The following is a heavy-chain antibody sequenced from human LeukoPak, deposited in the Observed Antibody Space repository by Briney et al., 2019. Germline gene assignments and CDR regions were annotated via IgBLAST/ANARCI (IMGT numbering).Heavy chain of an antibody. CDR1: GFTFSAYT. D-gene: IGHD3-3*01. Sequence: GGSLRLSCAASGFTFSAYTMSWVRQAPGKGLEWVSGISGSGDSTYYADSVKGRFTISRDNPKNTLYLQMNSLRVEDTAVYYCTKDQSGRTSPWGQGTLVTVSS. V-gene: IGHV3-23*01. J-gene: IGHJ5*02. CDR3: TKDQSGRTSP. CDR2: ISGSGDST.